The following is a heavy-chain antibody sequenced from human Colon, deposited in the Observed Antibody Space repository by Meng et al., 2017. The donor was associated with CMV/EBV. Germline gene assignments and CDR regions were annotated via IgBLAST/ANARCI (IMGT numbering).Heavy chain of an antibody. D-gene: IGHD3-22*01. CDR2: ISVYNGNT. Sequence: ASVKVSCKVSGYTFINHGINWVRQAPGQGLEWMGWISVYNGNTNYAQKFQGRVTITTDESTSTAYMELSSLRSEDTAVYYCARGWGYDSSGYYPVFDYWGQGTLVTVSS. CDR3: ARGWGYDSSGYYPVFDY. V-gene: IGHV1-18*01. J-gene: IGHJ4*02. CDR1: GYTFINHG.